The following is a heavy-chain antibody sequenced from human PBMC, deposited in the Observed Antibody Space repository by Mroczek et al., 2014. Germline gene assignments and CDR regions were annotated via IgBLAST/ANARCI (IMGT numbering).Heavy chain of an antibody. CDR2: IYYSGST. CDR3: ARGGYSGYDPHDY. CDR1: GGSISSYY. J-gene: IGHJ4*02. V-gene: IGHV4-59*01. D-gene: IGHD5-12*01. Sequence: QVQLQQWGPGLVKPSETLSLTCTVSGGSISSYYWSWIRQPPGKGLEWIGYIYYSGSTNYNPSLKSRVTISVDTSKNQFSLKLSSVTAADTAVYYCARGGYSGYDPHDYWGQGTLVTVSS.